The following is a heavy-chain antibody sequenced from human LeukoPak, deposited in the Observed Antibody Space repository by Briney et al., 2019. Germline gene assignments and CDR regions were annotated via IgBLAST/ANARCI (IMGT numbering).Heavy chain of an antibody. Sequence: PGGSLRLSCAASGFTFSRYGMSWVRQAPGKGLEWVSGLSDSGGSTYYADSVKGRFTISRDSSKSTLYLRMNSLRAEDTAVYYCAREGLNMVRGVIPKEAWGWFDPWGQGTLVTVSS. J-gene: IGHJ5*02. V-gene: IGHV3-23*01. CDR2: LSDSGGST. CDR1: GFTFSRYG. CDR3: AREGLNMVRGVIPKEAWGWFDP. D-gene: IGHD3-10*01.